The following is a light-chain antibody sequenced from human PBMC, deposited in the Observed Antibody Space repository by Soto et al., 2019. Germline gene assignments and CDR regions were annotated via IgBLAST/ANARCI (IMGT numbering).Light chain of an antibody. CDR1: TGAVTSGYY. CDR2: SIS. V-gene: IGLV7-43*01. J-gene: IGLJ3*02. Sequence: QAVVTQEPSLTVSPGGTVTLTCASSTGAVTSGYYPNWFQQKPGQAPSPLVYSISNKHSWTPARFSGSLLGDKAALTLSDVQPEDEAEYYCLLYYDGAQVFGGGTKLTVL. CDR3: LLYYDGAQV.